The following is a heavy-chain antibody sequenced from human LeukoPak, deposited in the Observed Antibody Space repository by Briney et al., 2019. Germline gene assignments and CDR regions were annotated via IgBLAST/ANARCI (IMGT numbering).Heavy chain of an antibody. V-gene: IGHV4-59*01. Sequence: SEPLSLTCTVSGGSISSYYWSWIRPPPGKGLEWIGYIYYSGSTNYNPSLKSRVTISVDTSKNQFSLKLNSVTAADTAVYYCARDRSDSSGWYYFDYWGQGTLVTVSS. CDR3: ARDRSDSSGWYYFDY. J-gene: IGHJ4*02. D-gene: IGHD6-19*01. CDR1: GGSISSYY. CDR2: IYYSGST.